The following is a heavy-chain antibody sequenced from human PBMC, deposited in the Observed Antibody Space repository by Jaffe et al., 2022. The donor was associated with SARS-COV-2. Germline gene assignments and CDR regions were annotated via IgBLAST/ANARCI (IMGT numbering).Heavy chain of an antibody. Sequence: QVQLVESGGGVVQPGRSLRLSCAASGFTFSSYAMHWVRQAPGKGLEWVAVISYDGSNKYYADSVKGRFTISRDNSKNTLYLQMNSLRAEDTAVYYCARGTFGVVTEFDYWGQGTLVTVSS. CDR1: GFTFSSYA. CDR2: ISYDGSNK. D-gene: IGHD3-3*01. CDR3: ARGTFGVVTEFDY. J-gene: IGHJ4*02. V-gene: IGHV3-30*04.